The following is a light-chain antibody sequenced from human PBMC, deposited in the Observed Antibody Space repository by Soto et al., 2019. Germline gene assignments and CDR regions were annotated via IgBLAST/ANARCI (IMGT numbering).Light chain of an antibody. CDR3: SSYPSSSTRV. V-gene: IGLV2-14*01. CDR2: DVS. J-gene: IGLJ1*01. Sequence: QSALTQPASVSGSPGQSITISCTGTSSDVGGSNYVSWYQQHPGKAPKLMIFDVSNRPSGVSNRFSGSKSGNTASLTISGLQAEDEADYYCSSYPSSSTRVFGTGTKLTVL. CDR1: SSDVGGSNY.